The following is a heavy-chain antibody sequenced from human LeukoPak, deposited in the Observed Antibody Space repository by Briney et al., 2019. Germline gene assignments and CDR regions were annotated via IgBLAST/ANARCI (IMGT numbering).Heavy chain of an antibody. V-gene: IGHV4-39*07. CDR2: ICYSGST. CDR1: GGSISSSSYY. J-gene: IGHJ3*02. Sequence: SETLSLTCTVSGGSISSSSYYWGWIRQPPGKGLEWIGSICYSGSTYYNPSLKSRVTISVDTSKNQFSLKLSSVTAADTAVYYCARVVNAFDIWGQGTMVTVSS. CDR3: ARVVNAFDI.